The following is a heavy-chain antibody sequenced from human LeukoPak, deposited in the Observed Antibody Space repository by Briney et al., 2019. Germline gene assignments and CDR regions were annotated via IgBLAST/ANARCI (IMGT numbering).Heavy chain of an antibody. CDR2: FDPEDGET. Sequence: ASVKVSCKVSGYTLTELSMHWVRQAPGKGLEWMGGFDPEDGETIYAQKFQGRITMTEDTSTDTAYMELSSLRSEDTAVYYCAATTIVVVPAASWFDPWGQGTLVTVSS. D-gene: IGHD2-2*01. J-gene: IGHJ5*02. CDR3: AATTIVVVPAASWFDP. V-gene: IGHV1-24*01. CDR1: GYTLTELS.